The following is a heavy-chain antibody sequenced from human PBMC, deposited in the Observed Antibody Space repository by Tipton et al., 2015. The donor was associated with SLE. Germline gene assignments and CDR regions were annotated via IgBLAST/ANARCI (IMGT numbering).Heavy chain of an antibody. V-gene: IGHV3-11*01. D-gene: IGHD1-26*01. CDR2: ISCSGSTI. CDR1: GGSISSRNYY. J-gene: IGHJ6*03. CDR3: ARSGSYPFYYYYMDV. Sequence: LSLTCTVSGGSISSRNYYMTWIRQAPGKGLEWVSYISCSGSTIYYADSVKGRFTISRDNAKNSLYLQMNSLRAEDTAVYYCARSGSYPFYYYYMDVWGKGTTVTVSS.